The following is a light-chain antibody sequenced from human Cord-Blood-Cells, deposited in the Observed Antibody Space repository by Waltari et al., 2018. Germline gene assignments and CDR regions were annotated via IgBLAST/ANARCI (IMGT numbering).Light chain of an antibody. CDR1: QSVSSN. J-gene: IGKJ4*01. Sequence: LEMTQFPAPLSLYRGERATLSCRARQSVSSNLAWYQQKPGQAPRLLIYGASTRATGIPARFSGSGSGTEFTLTISSLQSEDFAVYYCQQYNNWPPLTFGGGTKVEIK. CDR2: GAS. CDR3: QQYNNWPPLT. V-gene: IGKV3-15*01.